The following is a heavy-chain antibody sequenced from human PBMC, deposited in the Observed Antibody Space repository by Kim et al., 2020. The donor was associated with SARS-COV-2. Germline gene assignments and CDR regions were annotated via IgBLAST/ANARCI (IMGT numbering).Heavy chain of an antibody. CDR1: GGSFSGYY. V-gene: IGHV4-34*01. J-gene: IGHJ6*02. CDR2: INHSGST. CDR3: ARERIQLWYDVSTVGDV. Sequence: SETLSLTCAVYGGSFSGYYWSWIRQPPGKGLEWIGEINHSGSTNYNPSLKSRVTISVDTSKNQFSLKLSSVTAADTAVYYCARERIQLWYDVSTVGDVWGQGTTVTVSS. D-gene: IGHD5-18*01.